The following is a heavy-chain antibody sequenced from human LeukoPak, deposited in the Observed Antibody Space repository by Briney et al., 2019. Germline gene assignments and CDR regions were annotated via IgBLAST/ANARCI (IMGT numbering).Heavy chain of an antibody. Sequence: SETLSLTCTVSGGSISGYYWSWIRQPPGKGLEWIGYIYYSGSTKCNPSLKSRVTISVDTSKNQLSLKLSSVTAADTAVYYCARGVLLATYYFDYWGQATLVTVSS. CDR3: ARGVLLATYYFDY. J-gene: IGHJ4*02. D-gene: IGHD3-10*01. V-gene: IGHV4-59*01. CDR2: IYYSGST. CDR1: GGSISGYY.